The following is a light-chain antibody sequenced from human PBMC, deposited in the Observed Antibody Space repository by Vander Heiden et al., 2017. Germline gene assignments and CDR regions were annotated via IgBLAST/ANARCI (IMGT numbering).Light chain of an antibody. J-gene: IGKJ2*01. Sequence: ELVWTQSPGTLSLSPGERATLSCRASQSVSSSYLAWYQQKPGQAPRLLIYGASSRATGIPDRFSGSGSGTDFTLTISRLEPEDFAVYYCQQYGSSLYTFGQGTKLEIK. V-gene: IGKV3-20*01. CDR2: GAS. CDR3: QQYGSSLYT. CDR1: QSVSSSY.